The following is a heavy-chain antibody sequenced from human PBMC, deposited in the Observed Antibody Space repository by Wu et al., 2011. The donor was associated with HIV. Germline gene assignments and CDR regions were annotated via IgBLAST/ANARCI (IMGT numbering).Heavy chain of an antibody. CDR3: AAAPGTISPRFDY. V-gene: IGHV1-69-2*01. J-gene: IGHJ4*02. CDR1: GYTFTDYY. CDR2: VDPEDGGT. D-gene: IGHD2-2*01. Sequence: EVQLVQSGAEVKKPGATVKISRKVSGYTFTDYYMHWVQQAPGKGLDWMGLVDPEDGGTIYAGKFQGRATITADTSTDTTYMELSSLRSEDTAVYYCAAAPGTISPRFDYWGQGTLVTVSS.